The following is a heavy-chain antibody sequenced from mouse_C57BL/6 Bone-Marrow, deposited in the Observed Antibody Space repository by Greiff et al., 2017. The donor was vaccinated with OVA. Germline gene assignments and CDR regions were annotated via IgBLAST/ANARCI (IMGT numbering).Heavy chain of an antibody. CDR3: ARDGYYVDY. V-gene: IGHV14-2*01. CDR1: ASTFKNNL. J-gene: IGHJ2*01. Sequence: VQLQQSGQDLLNPGPPSKLSSPPPASTFKNNLLTWVKQRTEQALEWIGRIDPEDGETKYAPKFQGKATITADTSSNTAYLQLSSLTSEDTAVYYCARDGYYVDYWGQGTTLTVSS. D-gene: IGHD2-3*01. CDR2: IDPEDGET.